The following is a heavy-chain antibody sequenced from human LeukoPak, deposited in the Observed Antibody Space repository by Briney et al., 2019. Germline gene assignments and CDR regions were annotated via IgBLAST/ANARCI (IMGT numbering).Heavy chain of an antibody. Sequence: SETLSLTCAVYGGSFSGYYWSWIRQPPGKGLEWIGEINHSGSTNYNPSLKSRVTISVDTSKNQFSLKLSSVTAADTAVYYRASRTTGTSGSYRYWGQGTLVTVSS. CDR1: GGSFSGYY. J-gene: IGHJ4*02. CDR3: ASRTTGTSGSYRY. D-gene: IGHD3-10*01. CDR2: INHSGST. V-gene: IGHV4-34*01.